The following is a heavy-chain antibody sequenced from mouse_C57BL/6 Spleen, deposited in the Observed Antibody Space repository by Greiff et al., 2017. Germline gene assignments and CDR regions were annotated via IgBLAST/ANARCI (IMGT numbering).Heavy chain of an antibody. Sequence: DVKLQESGGGLVKPGGSLKLSCAASGFTFSSYTMSWVRQTPEKRLEWVATISGGGGNTYYPDSVKGRFTISRDNAKNTLYLQMSSLRSEDTALYYCARQSGNYYAMDYWGQGTSVTVSS. CDR2: ISGGGGNT. CDR1: GFTFSSYT. CDR3: ARQSGNYYAMDY. V-gene: IGHV5-9*01. D-gene: IGHD3-1*01. J-gene: IGHJ4*01.